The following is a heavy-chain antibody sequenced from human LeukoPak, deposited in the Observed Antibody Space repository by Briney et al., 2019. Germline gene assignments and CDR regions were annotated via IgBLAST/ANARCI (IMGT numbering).Heavy chain of an antibody. CDR1: GGSINTYY. CDR3: ARVGLTVPCGRDCFANYFDY. D-gene: IGHD2-21*02. Sequence: SETLSLTCTVSGGSINTYYWSWIRQPPGKGLELIGYIYFSGSTNYNPSLNSRVTISVDTSKNQFSLRLSSVTAADTAVYYCARVGLTVPCGRDCFANYFDYWGQGTLVTVSS. V-gene: IGHV4-59*01. J-gene: IGHJ4*02. CDR2: IYFSGST.